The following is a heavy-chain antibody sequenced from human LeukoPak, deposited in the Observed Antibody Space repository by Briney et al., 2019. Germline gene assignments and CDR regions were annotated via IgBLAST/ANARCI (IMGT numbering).Heavy chain of an antibody. V-gene: IGHV3-30*03. Sequence: GGSLRLSCAASGFTFSSYGMHWVRQAPGKGMEWVAVISYDESFKYYSDSVKGRFTISRDNSKNTLYLQMNSLRAEDTAVYAKSGDDSSQGLDVWGKGTTVTVSS. J-gene: IGHJ6*04. CDR3: SGDDSSQGLDV. CDR2: ISYDESFK. CDR1: GFTFSSYG. D-gene: IGHD3-22*01.